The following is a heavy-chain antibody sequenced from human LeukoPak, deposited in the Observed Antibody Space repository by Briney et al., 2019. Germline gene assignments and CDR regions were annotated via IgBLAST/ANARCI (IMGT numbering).Heavy chain of an antibody. CDR1: GFTVSSNY. J-gene: IGHJ4*02. V-gene: IGHV3-53*01. Sequence: GGSLRLSCAASGFTVSSNYMNWVRQAPGKGLEWVSVIYSGGSTYYADSVKGRFTISRDNSKNTLYLQMNSLRAEDTAVYYCARGAYCSSTSCYAGSIAYWGQGTLVTVSS. D-gene: IGHD2-2*01. CDR3: ARGAYCSSTSCYAGSIAY. CDR2: IYSGGST.